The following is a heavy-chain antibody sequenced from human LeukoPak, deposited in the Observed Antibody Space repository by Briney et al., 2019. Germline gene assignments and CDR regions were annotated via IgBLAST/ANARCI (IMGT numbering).Heavy chain of an antibody. D-gene: IGHD6-19*01. CDR1: GFTFSSYS. Sequence: GGSLRLSCAASGFTFSSYSMNWVRQAPGKGLEWVSSISSSSTYIYYADSVKGRFTISRDNAKNSLYLQMNSLRAEDTAVYYCARDLGIVVAVSNWFDPWGQGTLVTVSS. CDR2: ISSSSTYI. CDR3: ARDLGIVVAVSNWFDP. V-gene: IGHV3-21*01. J-gene: IGHJ5*02.